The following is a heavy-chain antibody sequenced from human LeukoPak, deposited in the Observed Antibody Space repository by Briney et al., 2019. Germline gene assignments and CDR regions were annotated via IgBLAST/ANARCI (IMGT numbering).Heavy chain of an antibody. CDR3: ARISGSYFFDY. J-gene: IGHJ4*02. V-gene: IGHV4-34*01. CDR2: INHSGST. CDR1: GGSFSGYY. Sequence: SETLSLTCAVYGGSFSGYYRSWIRQPPGKGLEWIGEINHSGSTNYNPSLKSRVTISVDTSKNQFSLKLSSVTAADTAVYYCARISGSYFFDYWGQGTLVTVSS. D-gene: IGHD1-26*01.